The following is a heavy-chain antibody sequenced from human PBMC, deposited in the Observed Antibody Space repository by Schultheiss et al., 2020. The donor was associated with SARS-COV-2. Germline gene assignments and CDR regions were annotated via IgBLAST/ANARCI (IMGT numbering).Heavy chain of an antibody. V-gene: IGHV4-59*08. Sequence: SETLSLTCTVSGGPISSYYWSWIRQPPGKGLEWIGYIYYSGSTNYNPSLKSRVTLSVDTSKNQFSLKLSSVTAADTAVYYCARRSSYGLDYWGQGTLVTVSS. D-gene: IGHD4-17*01. CDR3: ARRSSYGLDY. J-gene: IGHJ4*02. CDR1: GGPISSYY. CDR2: IYYSGST.